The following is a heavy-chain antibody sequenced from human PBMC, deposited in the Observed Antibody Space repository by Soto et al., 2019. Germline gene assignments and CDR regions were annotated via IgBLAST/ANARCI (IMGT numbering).Heavy chain of an antibody. Sequence: GGSLRLSCAASGFTFDDYAMHWVRQAPGKGLEWVSGISWNSGSIGYADSVKGRFTISRDNAKNSLYLQMNSLRAEDTALYYCAKDLYRLQWRGWFDPWGQGTLVTVSS. J-gene: IGHJ5*02. V-gene: IGHV3-9*01. CDR3: AKDLYRLQWRGWFDP. CDR2: ISWNSGSI. CDR1: GFTFDDYA. D-gene: IGHD4-4*01.